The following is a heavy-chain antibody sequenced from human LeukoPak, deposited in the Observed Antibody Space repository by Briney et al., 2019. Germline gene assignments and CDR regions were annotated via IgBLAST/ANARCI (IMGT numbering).Heavy chain of an antibody. V-gene: IGHV3-21*04. CDR2: ISGSTIYI. Sequence: GGSLRLSCEGSGFTFSSYSMNWVRQAPGKGLEWVSSISGSTIYIYYADSVKGRFTISRDNAKNSLYLQMNSLRAEDTAVYYCAKDLVVVVAGAFDYWGQGTLVTVAS. CDR1: GFTFSSYS. J-gene: IGHJ4*02. D-gene: IGHD2-15*01. CDR3: AKDLVVVVAGAFDY.